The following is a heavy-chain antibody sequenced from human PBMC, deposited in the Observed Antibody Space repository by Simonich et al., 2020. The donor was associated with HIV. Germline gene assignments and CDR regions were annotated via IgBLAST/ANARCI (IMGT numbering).Heavy chain of an antibody. CDR1: GVSFSCYY. CDR3: ARGGTGINFDY. V-gene: IGHV4-34*01. Sequence: QVQLQQLGAGLLKPSETLSLTCAVYGVSFSCYYWSWSRHPPGKGLECIGETNHSGSTNSNPSLKSRVTISVDTSKNQFSLKLSSVTAADTAVYYCARGGTGINFDYWGQRTLVTVSS. D-gene: IGHD1-7*01. CDR2: TNHSGST. J-gene: IGHJ4*02.